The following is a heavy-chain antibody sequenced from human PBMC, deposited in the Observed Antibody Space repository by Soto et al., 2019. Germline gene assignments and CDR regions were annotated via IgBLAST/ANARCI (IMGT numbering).Heavy chain of an antibody. J-gene: IGHJ6*01. CDR1: GYTFIDYF. D-gene: IGHD3-9*01. CDR3: GTVGRLGCTGASTHGMDV. Sequence: VKVSCKVAGYTFIDYFMHWVQQAPGKGLEWMGLVDPEDGETIYAEKFQGRVTITADTSTDTAYMELSGLRSEDTAVNYWGTVGRLGCTGASTHGMDVWGQGTKVTVSS. CDR2: VDPEDGET. V-gene: IGHV1-69-2*01.